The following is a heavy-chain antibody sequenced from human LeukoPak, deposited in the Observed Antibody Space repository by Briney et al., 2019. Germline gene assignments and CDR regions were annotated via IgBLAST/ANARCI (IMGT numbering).Heavy chain of an antibody. J-gene: IGHJ4*02. D-gene: IGHD5-24*01. CDR1: GYTFTSYD. Sequence: ASVKVSCKASGYTFTSYDINWVRQATGQGLEWIGWMNPNSGNTGYAQKFQGRVTITRNTSISTAYMELSSLRSEDTAVYYCARARRDGYNLANWGQGTLVTVSS. CDR3: ARARRDGYNLAN. V-gene: IGHV1-8*03. CDR2: MNPNSGNT.